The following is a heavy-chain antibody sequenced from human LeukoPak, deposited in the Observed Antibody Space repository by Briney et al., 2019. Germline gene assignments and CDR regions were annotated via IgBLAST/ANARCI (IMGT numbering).Heavy chain of an antibody. D-gene: IGHD1-26*01. CDR3: ARSGSSGIDY. CDR2: INHSGST. J-gene: IGHJ4*02. V-gene: IGHV4-34*01. CDR1: GGSFSGYY. Sequence: PSETLSLTCAVYGGSFSGYYWSWIRQPPGKGLEWIGEINHSGSTNYNPSLKSRVTISVDTSKNQFSLKLSSVTAADTAVYYCARSGSSGIDYWGQGTLVTVSS.